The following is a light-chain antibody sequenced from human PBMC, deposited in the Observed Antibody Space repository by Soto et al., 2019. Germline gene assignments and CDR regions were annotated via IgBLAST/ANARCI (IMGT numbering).Light chain of an antibody. CDR2: KAS. Sequence: DIQMTQSPSTLSASVGDRVTITCRASQSVNNYLAWYQQRPGTAPRLLIHKASVLESGVPSRFGGSGSGTEFTLTISSLQPDDFATYFCQQCHSYPRTFGQATRVEVK. CDR1: QSVNNY. V-gene: IGKV1-5*03. CDR3: QQCHSYPRT. J-gene: IGKJ1*01.